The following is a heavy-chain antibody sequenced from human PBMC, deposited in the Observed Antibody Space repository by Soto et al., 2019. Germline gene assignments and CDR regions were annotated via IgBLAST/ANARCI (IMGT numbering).Heavy chain of an antibody. CDR2: ISAHNGNT. CDR3: ARGRYGDY. D-gene: IGHD1-1*01. CDR1: GYTFTSYG. Sequence: QVHLVQSGAEVKKPGASVKVSCKASGYTFTSYGITWVRQAPGQGLEWMGWISAHNGNTDYAQKLQGRVIVTRDTSTSTAYMELRSLIADDTAVYYCARGRYGDYWVRGALVTVSS. V-gene: IGHV1-18*01. J-gene: IGHJ4*02.